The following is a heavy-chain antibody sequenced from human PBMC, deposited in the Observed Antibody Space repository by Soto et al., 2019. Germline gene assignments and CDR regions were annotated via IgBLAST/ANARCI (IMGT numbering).Heavy chain of an antibody. CDR3: ARGDREDIAVVIGARPGEYGVDV. D-gene: IGHD2-15*01. CDR2: ISYDGSNK. J-gene: IGHJ6*02. V-gene: IGHV3-30-3*01. Sequence: GGSLRLSCAASGFTFRIYAMHWVRQAPGKGPECVAVISYDGSNKFYRDSVKGRFTISRDNSKNTLYLQINSLRYEDTAVYYCARGDREDIAVVIGARPGEYGVDVWGQGTTVTVSS. CDR1: GFTFRIYA.